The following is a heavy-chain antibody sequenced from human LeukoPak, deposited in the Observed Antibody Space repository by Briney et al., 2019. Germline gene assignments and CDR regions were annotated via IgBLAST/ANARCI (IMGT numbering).Heavy chain of an antibody. Sequence: GRSLRLSCAASGFTFSSYWMHWVRQAPGKGLVWVSRINSDGSSTSYADSVKGRFTISRDNAKNTLYLQMNSLRAEDTAVYYCARAGPKAIAMFAYWGQGTLVTVSS. CDR3: ARAGPKAIAMFAY. CDR2: INSDGSST. D-gene: IGHD3-10*02. V-gene: IGHV3-74*01. CDR1: GFTFSSYW. J-gene: IGHJ4*02.